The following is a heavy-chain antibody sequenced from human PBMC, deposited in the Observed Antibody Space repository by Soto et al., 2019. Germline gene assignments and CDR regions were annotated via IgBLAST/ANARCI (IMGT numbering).Heavy chain of an antibody. CDR2: ISSSSSYI. CDR3: ARGGSQTYYYDSSGYYLFDY. D-gene: IGHD3-22*01. V-gene: IGHV3-21*01. J-gene: IGHJ4*02. Sequence: GSLRLSCAASGFTFSSYGMHWVRQAPGKGLEWVSSISSSSSYIYYADSVKGRFTISRDNAKNSLYLQMNSLRAEDTAVYYCARGGSQTYYYDSSGYYLFDYWGQGTLVTVSS. CDR1: GFTFSSYG.